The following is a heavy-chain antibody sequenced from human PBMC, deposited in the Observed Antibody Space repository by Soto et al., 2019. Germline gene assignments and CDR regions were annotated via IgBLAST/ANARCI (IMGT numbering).Heavy chain of an antibody. J-gene: IGHJ4*02. Sequence: QVQLVQSGAEVKKPGSSVKVSCKASGGTFSSYTISWVRQAPGQGLEWMGRIIPILGIANYAQKFQGRVTITADKSTSAAYRELSSLRSEDTAVDYCSRDSCIAAAADWGQGTLVTVSS. V-gene: IGHV1-69*08. CDR2: IIPILGIA. CDR3: SRDSCIAAAAD. D-gene: IGHD6-13*01. CDR1: GGTFSSYT.